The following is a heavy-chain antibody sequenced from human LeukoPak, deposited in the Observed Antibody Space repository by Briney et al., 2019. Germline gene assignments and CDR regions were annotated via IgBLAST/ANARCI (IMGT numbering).Heavy chain of an antibody. CDR3: ARQRSYHETTYYYDSSGYYLDY. J-gene: IGHJ4*02. D-gene: IGHD3-22*01. Sequence: GESLKISCKGSGYSFTSYWIGWVRQMPGKGLEWMGIIYPGDSDTRYSPSFQGQVTISADKSISTAYLQWSSLKASGTAMYYCARQRSYHETTYYYDSSGYYLDYWGQGTLVTVSS. CDR1: GYSFTSYW. CDR2: IYPGDSDT. V-gene: IGHV5-51*01.